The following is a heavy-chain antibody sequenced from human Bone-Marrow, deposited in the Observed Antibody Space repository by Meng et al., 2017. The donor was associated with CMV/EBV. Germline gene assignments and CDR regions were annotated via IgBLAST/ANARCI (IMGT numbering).Heavy chain of an antibody. CDR3: AKGGIVVVIAIPNTEYFQH. CDR1: GFTFSSYA. V-gene: IGHV3-23*01. CDR2: ISGSGGST. D-gene: IGHD2-21*01. Sequence: GGSLRLCCVASGFTFSSYAMSWVRQAPGKGLERVSDISGSGGSTYYADSVKGRFTISRDNSKNTLYLQMNILRADDTAVYYFAKGGIVVVIAIPNTEYFQHWGQGTLVTVSS. J-gene: IGHJ1*01.